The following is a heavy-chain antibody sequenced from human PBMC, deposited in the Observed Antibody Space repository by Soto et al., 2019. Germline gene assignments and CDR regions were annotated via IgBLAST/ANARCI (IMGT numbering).Heavy chain of an antibody. Sequence: GASVKVSCKASGYTFTGYYMHWVRQAPGQGLEWMGWINPNSGGTNYAQKFQGWVTMTRDTSISTAYMELSRLRSDDTAVYYCARGRACSGGSCPYYYMDVWGKQTTVTVSS. D-gene: IGHD2-15*01. CDR3: ARGRACSGGSCPYYYMDV. CDR2: INPNSGGT. V-gene: IGHV1-2*04. J-gene: IGHJ6*03. CDR1: GYTFTGYY.